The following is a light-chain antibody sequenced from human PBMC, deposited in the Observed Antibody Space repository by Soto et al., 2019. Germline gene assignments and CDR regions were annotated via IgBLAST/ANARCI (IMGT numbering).Light chain of an antibody. CDR1: SGHSSYI. CDR2: LEGSGSY. J-gene: IGLJ2*01. CDR3: ETWDSNTRV. Sequence: QSVLTQSSSASASLGSSVKLTCTLSSGHSSYIIAWHQQQPGKAPRYLMKLEGSGSYNKGSGVPDRFSGSSSGADRYLTLSNLQFEDEANYYCETWDSNTRVFGGGTKRTVL. V-gene: IGLV4-60*02.